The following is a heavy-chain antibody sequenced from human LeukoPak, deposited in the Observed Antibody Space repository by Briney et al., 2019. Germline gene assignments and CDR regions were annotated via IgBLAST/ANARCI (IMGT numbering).Heavy chain of an antibody. D-gene: IGHD3-16*01. CDR2: ISYDGSNK. J-gene: IGHJ4*02. CDR3: ARMEGD. Sequence: AGGSLRLSCAASGFTFSSYAMSWVRQAPGKGLEWVAVISYDGSNKYYADSVKGRFTISRDNSKNTLYLQMNSLRAEDTAVYYCARMEGDWGQGTLVTVSS. V-gene: IGHV3-30*04. CDR1: GFTFSSYA.